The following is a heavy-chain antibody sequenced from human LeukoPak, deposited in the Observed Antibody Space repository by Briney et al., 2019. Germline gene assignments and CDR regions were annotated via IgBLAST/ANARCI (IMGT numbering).Heavy chain of an antibody. CDR2: ISSSGSTI. D-gene: IGHD3-22*01. V-gene: IGHV3-11*01. CDR3: ARIPSNVYYDSSLDY. J-gene: IGHJ4*02. Sequence: GGSLRLSCAASGFTFSDYYMSWIRQAPGKGLEWVSYISSSGSTIYYADSVKGRFTISRDNAKNSLYLQMNSLRAEDTAVYYCARIPSNVYYDSSLDYWGQGTLVTVSS. CDR1: GFTFSDYY.